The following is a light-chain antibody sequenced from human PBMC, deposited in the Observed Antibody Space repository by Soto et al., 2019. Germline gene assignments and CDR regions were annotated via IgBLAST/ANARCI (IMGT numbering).Light chain of an antibody. CDR2: AAS. CDR3: QKYNSAPNT. CDR1: QDISIY. V-gene: IGKV1-27*01. J-gene: IGKJ2*01. Sequence: DIQMNQSPSSLSASVGDRVTTTCRANQDISIYLAWYQHKPGKVPKLLIYAASSLQTGVQSRFSGSGSGTVFTLTISSLQPEDVGTYYCQKYNSAPNTFGQGTRLEIK.